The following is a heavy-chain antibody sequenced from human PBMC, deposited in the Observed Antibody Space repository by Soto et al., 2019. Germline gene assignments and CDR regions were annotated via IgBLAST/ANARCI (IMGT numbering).Heavy chain of an antibody. J-gene: IGHJ3*02. CDR1: GYTFTSYY. CDR2: INPSGGIT. CDR3: ARRSIFTWSEAFDI. D-gene: IGHD3-3*01. V-gene: IGHV1-46*01. Sequence: QGELVQSGAEVKKPGASVKVSCKAAGYTFTSYYMHWVRQAPGQGLEWMGFINPSGGITTYAQKFQARVTMTSDTSTSTVYMELRTLKSEDTAVYYCARRSIFTWSEAFDIWGQGTMVTVSA.